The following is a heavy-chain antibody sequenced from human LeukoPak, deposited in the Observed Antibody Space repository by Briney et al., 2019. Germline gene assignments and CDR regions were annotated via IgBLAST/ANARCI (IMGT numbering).Heavy chain of an antibody. CDR1: GGSFSGYY. CDR2: INHGGST. CDR3: ASGPSTYYYFAVDV. Sequence: SETLSLTCAVYGGSFSGYYWSWIRQPPGKGLEWIGEINHGGSTNYNPFLKSRVTMSVEKSKNQFSLKLSSVTAADTAVYYCASGPSTYYYFAVDVWGPGTTVTVSS. J-gene: IGHJ6*02. V-gene: IGHV4-34*01.